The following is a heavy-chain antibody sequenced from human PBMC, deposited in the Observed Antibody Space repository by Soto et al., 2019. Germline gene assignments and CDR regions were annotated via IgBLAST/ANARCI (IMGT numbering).Heavy chain of an antibody. Sequence: GGSLRLSCAASGFTFSSYAMSWVRQAPGKGLEWVSAISGSGGSTYYADSVKGRFTISRGNSKNTLYLQMNSLRAEDTAVYYCAKVIGRQYDFWSGPFDYWGQGTLVTVSS. CDR3: AKVIGRQYDFWSGPFDY. CDR2: ISGSGGST. V-gene: IGHV3-23*01. CDR1: GFTFSSYA. J-gene: IGHJ4*02. D-gene: IGHD3-3*01.